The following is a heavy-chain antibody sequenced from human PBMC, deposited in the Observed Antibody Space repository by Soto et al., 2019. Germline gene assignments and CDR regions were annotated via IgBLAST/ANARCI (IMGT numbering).Heavy chain of an antibody. V-gene: IGHV1-69*14. CDR3: ARQDDPGGYYYSGMDV. Sequence: QVQLVQSGAEVKKPGSSVKVSCKASGGTFSSYAISWVRQAPGQGLEWMGGIIPIFGTADYAQKFQGRVTIAAYKSTSTAYMELSSLSTEDTAVYYWARQDDPGGYYYSGMDVWGQGTTVTVSS. CDR1: GGTFSSYA. J-gene: IGHJ6*02. D-gene: IGHD3-10*01. CDR2: IIPIFGTA.